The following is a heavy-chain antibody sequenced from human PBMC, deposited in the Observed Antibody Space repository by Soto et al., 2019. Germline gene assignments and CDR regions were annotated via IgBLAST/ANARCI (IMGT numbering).Heavy chain of an antibody. V-gene: IGHV1-18*01. D-gene: IGHD3-16*02. CDR3: ARVVDYVWGSYRYSFDY. J-gene: IGHJ4*02. CDR1: GYTFTSYG. CDR2: ISAYNGNT. Sequence: QVQLVQSGAEVKKPGASVKVSCKASGYTFTSYGISWVRQAPGQGLEWMGWISAYNGNTNYAQKLQGRVTMTTDTSTRTAYRELSSLRSDDTAVYYCARVVDYVWGSYRYSFDYWGQGTLVTVCS.